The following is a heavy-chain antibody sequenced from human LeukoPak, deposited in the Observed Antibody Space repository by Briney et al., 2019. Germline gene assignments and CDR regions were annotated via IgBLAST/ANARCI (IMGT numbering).Heavy chain of an antibody. CDR1: GGSISSSSYY. J-gene: IGHJ4*02. V-gene: IGHV4-39*01. CDR3: ARPRYCSSTSCYYFDY. Sequence: PSETLSLTCTVSGGSISSSSYYWGWIRQPPGKGLEWIGSIYYSGSTYYNPSLKSRVTISVDTSKNQFSLKLSSVTAADTAVYYCARPRYCSSTSCYYFDYWGQGTLVTVSS. D-gene: IGHD2-2*01. CDR2: IYYSGST.